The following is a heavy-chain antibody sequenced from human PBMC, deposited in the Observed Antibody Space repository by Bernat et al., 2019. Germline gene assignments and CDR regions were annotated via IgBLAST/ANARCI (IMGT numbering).Heavy chain of an antibody. CDR1: GGSISSSSYY. V-gene: IGHV4-39*01. Sequence: QLQLQESGPGLVKPSETLSLTCTVSGGSISSSSYYWGWIRQPPGKGLEWIGSIYYSGSTYYTPSPKSRVTISVDTSKNQFSLKLSSVTAADTAVYYCAPCSLGENWFDPWGQGTLVTVSS. CDR2: IYYSGST. CDR3: APCSLGENWFDP. J-gene: IGHJ5*02. D-gene: IGHD2-15*01.